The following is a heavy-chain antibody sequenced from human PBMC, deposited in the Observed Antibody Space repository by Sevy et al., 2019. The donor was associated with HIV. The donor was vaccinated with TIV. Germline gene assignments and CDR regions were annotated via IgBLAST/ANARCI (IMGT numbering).Heavy chain of an antibody. V-gene: IGHV3-23*01. CDR2: VSVSGTNT. Sequence: GGSLRLSCEASGFTFSIYAMSWVRQAPGKGLEWVSTVSVSGTNTYYADSVKGRFTISRDNSKNTLYLQMNSLRAEDTAIYFCAKDHDNNWFDPWGLGTLVTVSS. CDR3: AKDHDNNWFDP. J-gene: IGHJ5*02. D-gene: IGHD1-1*01. CDR1: GFTFSIYA.